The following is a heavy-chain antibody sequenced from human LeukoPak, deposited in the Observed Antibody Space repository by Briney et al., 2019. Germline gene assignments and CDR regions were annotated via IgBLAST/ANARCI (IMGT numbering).Heavy chain of an antibody. Sequence: SETLSLTCTVAGGSISSYYWGWIRQPPGKGLEWIGYIYYSGSTNYNPSLKSRVTISVDTSKNQFSLKLSSVTAADTAVYYCATTTYYDFWSGYDAFDIWGQGTMVTVSS. CDR1: GGSISSYY. CDR2: IYYSGST. J-gene: IGHJ3*02. D-gene: IGHD3-3*01. CDR3: ATTTYYDFWSGYDAFDI. V-gene: IGHV4-59*01.